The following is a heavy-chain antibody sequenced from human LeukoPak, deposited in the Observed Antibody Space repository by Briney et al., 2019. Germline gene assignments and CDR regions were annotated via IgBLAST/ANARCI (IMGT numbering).Heavy chain of an antibody. D-gene: IGHD3-9*01. CDR2: ISGGGGST. V-gene: IGHV3-23*01. J-gene: IGHJ4*02. CDR1: GFTFSSYA. CDR3: AKDRAAFFDWLFYR. Sequence: PGGSLRLSCAASGFTFSSYAMSWVRQAPGKGLEWVSGISGGGGSTYYADSVKGRFTISRDNLKNTLYLQMNSLRAEDTAVYYCAKDRAAFFDWLFYRWGQGTLVTVSS.